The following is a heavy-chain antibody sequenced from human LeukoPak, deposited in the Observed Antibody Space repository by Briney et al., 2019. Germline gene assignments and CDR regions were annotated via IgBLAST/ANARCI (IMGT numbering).Heavy chain of an antibody. D-gene: IGHD2-15*01. CDR1: GYTFSTYA. J-gene: IGHJ3*02. CDR3: AGGPGYCSGGTCYSGSYDI. Sequence: GGSLRLSCAASGYTFSTYAMSWVRQAPGKGLEWVSYISSSSSYIYYADSVKGRFTISRDNAKNSLYLQMNSLRAEDTAVYYCAGGPGYCSGGTCYSGSYDIWGQGTMVTVSS. CDR2: ISSSSSYI. V-gene: IGHV3-21*01.